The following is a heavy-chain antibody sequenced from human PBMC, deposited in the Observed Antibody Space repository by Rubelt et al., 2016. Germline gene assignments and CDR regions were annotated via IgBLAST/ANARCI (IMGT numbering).Heavy chain of an antibody. CDR1: GGSFSGYY. V-gene: IGHV4-34*01. Sequence: QVQLQQWGAGLLKPSETLSLTCAVYGGSFSGYYWSWIRQPPGKGLEWIGEINHSGSTNYNPSPKSRVTISVDTSKNQFSLKLSSVTAADTAVYYCARYGLRSYYFDYWGQGTLVTVSS. CDR2: INHSGST. CDR3: ARYGLRSYYFDY. J-gene: IGHJ4*02. D-gene: IGHD4-17*01.